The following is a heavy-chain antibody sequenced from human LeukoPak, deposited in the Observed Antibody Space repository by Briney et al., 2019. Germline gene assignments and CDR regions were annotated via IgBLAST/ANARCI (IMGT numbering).Heavy chain of an antibody. CDR1: GYSFTNYW. CDR3: ARSYNSGWSFDAFDL. J-gene: IGHJ3*01. CDR2: FYPDDSDT. Sequence: GESLKISCKGSGYSFTNYWIGWVRQMPGKGLEWMGIFYPDDSDTKYSPPFEGQVTISADKSIGTVYLQWRSLKASDTAMYYCARSYNSGWSFDAFDLWGQGTMVTVSS. D-gene: IGHD6-19*01. V-gene: IGHV5-51*01.